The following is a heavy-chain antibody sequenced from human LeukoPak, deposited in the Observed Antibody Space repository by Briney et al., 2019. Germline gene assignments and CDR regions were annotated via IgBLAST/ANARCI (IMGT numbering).Heavy chain of an antibody. CDR2: INPNSGGT. D-gene: IGHD4-11*01. CDR3: ARDRRVTTDSNAFDI. V-gene: IGHV1-2*02. Sequence: ASVKVSCKASGNTFTGYYIHWVRQAPGQGLEWMGWINPNSGGTNYQGRVTMTRDTSIRTAYMELSRLRSDDTAVYYCARDRRVTTDSNAFDIWGQGTMVTVSS. J-gene: IGHJ3*02. CDR1: GNTFTGYY.